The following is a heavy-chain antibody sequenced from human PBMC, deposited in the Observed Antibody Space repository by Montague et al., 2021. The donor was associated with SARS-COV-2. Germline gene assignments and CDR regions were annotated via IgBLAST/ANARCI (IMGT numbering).Heavy chain of an antibody. Sequence: SETLSLTCTVSGGSINYYYWHWLRQSAAKGLEWIGRIYSSGNANYSPPLKSRVTMSVDTSQNQFSLKLNSSTAADTAVYYCARGDHPQSGSWYFFDTWGQGALVTVSS. V-gene: IGHV4-4*07. J-gene: IGHJ4*02. CDR1: GGSINYYY. CDR3: ARGDHPQSGSWYFFDT. CDR2: IYSSGNA. D-gene: IGHD6-13*01.